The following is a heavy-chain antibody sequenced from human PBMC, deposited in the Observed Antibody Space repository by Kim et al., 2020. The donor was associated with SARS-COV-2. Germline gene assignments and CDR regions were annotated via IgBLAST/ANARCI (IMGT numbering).Heavy chain of an antibody. J-gene: IGHJ4*02. D-gene: IGHD1-7*01. Sequence: KYSQKFQGRVTITRDTSASTAYMELSSLRSEDTAVYYCARGGNWNYYFDYWGQGTLVTVSS. CDR3: ARGGNWNYYFDY. V-gene: IGHV1-3*01.